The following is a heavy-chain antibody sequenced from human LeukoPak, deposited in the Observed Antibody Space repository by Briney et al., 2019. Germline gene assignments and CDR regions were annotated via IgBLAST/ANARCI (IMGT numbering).Heavy chain of an antibody. CDR1: DGSISSNSYY. CDR3: ARDLSGYYPFDY. V-gene: IGHV4-39*02. D-gene: IGHD3-22*01. Sequence: SETLSLTCTVSDGSISSNSYYWGWIRQPPGKGLEWIGSIYHSGSTYYNPSLKSRVTISVDTSKNHFSLKLSSVTAADTAVYYCARDLSGYYPFDYWGQGTLVTVSS. J-gene: IGHJ4*02. CDR2: IYHSGST.